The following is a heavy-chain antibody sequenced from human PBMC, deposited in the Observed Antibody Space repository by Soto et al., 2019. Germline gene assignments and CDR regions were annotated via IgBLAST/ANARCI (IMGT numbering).Heavy chain of an antibody. CDR3: AKDHDFTGCWSGGLDI. J-gene: IGHJ4*02. D-gene: IGHD2-8*02. Sequence: QVQLMESGGGVVQPGRSLRLSCGASGFTFNSSAMHWVRQAPGKGLEWVAAISYDGAKINTAESVKGRFVISRDNSKSTLAPQMNILRTEDSALSYLAKDHDFTGCWSGGLDIGGSGTLVIVSS. CDR1: GFTFNSSA. CDR2: ISYDGAKI. V-gene: IGHV3-30-3*02.